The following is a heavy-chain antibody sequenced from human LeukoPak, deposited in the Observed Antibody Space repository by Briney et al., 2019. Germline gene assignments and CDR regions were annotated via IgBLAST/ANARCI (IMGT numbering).Heavy chain of an antibody. Sequence: SETLSLTCTVSGGSISSYYWSWIRQPPGKGLEWIGYIYYSGSTNYNPSLKSRVTISVDTSKNQFSLKLSSVTAADTAVYYCARVVGATQYDFWSGYYLPYYYGMDVWSQGTTVTVSS. J-gene: IGHJ6*02. V-gene: IGHV4-59*01. CDR3: ARVVGATQYDFWSGYYLPYYYGMDV. CDR1: GGSISSYY. CDR2: IYYSGST. D-gene: IGHD3-3*01.